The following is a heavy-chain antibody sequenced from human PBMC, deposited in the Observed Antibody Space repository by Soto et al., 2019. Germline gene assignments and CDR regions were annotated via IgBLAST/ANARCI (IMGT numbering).Heavy chain of an antibody. Sequence: SVKVSCKASGGTFSSYAISWVRQAPGQGLEWMGGIIPIFGTANYAQKFQGRVTITADKSTSTAYMELSSLRSEDTAVYYCARAVLRFLEWLSQRNYYYYYGTDVWGQGTTVTVSS. CDR3: ARAVLRFLEWLSQRNYYYYYGTDV. CDR1: GGTFSSYA. CDR2: IIPIFGTA. D-gene: IGHD3-3*01. J-gene: IGHJ6*02. V-gene: IGHV1-69*06.